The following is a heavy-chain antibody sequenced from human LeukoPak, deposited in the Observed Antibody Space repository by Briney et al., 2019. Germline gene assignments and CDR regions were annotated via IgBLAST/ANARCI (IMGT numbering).Heavy chain of an antibody. CDR3: ARGTAYYYDSRPYSG. D-gene: IGHD3-22*01. CDR2: INHSGST. Sequence: PSETLSLTCTVSGGSISSSSYYWGWIRQPPGKGLEWIGEINHSGSTNYNPSLKSRVTISVDTSKNQFSLKLSSVTAADTAVYYCARGTAYYYDSRPYSGWGQGTLVTVSS. V-gene: IGHV4-39*07. J-gene: IGHJ4*02. CDR1: GGSISSSSYY.